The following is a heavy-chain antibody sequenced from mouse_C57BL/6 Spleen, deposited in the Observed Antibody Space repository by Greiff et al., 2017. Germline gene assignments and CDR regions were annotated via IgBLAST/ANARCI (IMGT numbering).Heavy chain of an antibody. CDR3: ARYSGSSYDAMDY. Sequence: QVQLQQPGAELVKPGASVKMSCKASGYTFTSYWITWVKQRPGQGLEWVGDIYPGSGSTNYNEKFKSKATLTVDTSSSTAYMQLSSLTSEDSAVYYCARYSGSSYDAMDYWGQGTSVTVSS. CDR1: GYTFTSYW. D-gene: IGHD1-1*01. CDR2: IYPGSGST. V-gene: IGHV1-55*01. J-gene: IGHJ4*01.